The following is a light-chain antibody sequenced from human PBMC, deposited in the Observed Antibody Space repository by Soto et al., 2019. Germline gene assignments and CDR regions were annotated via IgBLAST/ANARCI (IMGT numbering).Light chain of an antibody. Sequence: EIVLTQSPGTLSLSPGERATLSWRASESVSSSYLAWYQQKPGQAPRLLIYGASSRATGIPDRFSGSGSGTDFTLTISRLEPEDFAVYYCQQYNNWPSFGQGTKVDIK. CDR1: ESVSSSY. V-gene: IGKV3-20*01. J-gene: IGKJ1*01. CDR2: GAS. CDR3: QQYNNWPS.